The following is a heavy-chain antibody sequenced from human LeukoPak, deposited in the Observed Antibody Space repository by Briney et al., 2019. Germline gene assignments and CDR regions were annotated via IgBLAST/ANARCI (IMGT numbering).Heavy chain of an antibody. D-gene: IGHD3-22*01. J-gene: IGHJ4*02. CDR2: ILYSGST. CDR1: GGSISSSRHY. CDR3: VRRVAGSSYRDY. Sequence: PSETLSLTCTVSGGSISSSRHYWGWIRQPPGKGLEWIGNILYSGSTNYSPSLKSRVTISVDTSKNQFSLKLSSVTAADTADYYCVRRVAGSSYRDYWGQGTLVTVSS. V-gene: IGHV4-39*01.